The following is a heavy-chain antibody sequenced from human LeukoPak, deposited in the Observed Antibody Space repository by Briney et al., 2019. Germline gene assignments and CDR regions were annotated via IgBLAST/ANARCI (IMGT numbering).Heavy chain of an antibody. CDR2: ISYDGSNQ. CDR1: GFTFSSYT. Sequence: PGGSLRLSCAASGFTFSSYTMHWVRQPRGKGLEWVALISYDGSNQYYADSVKGRFTFSRDNSKNTLYLQMNSLRAEDTAVYYCARPGPDAFDIWGQGTMVTVSS. CDR3: ARPGPDAFDI. V-gene: IGHV3-30*14. J-gene: IGHJ3*02.